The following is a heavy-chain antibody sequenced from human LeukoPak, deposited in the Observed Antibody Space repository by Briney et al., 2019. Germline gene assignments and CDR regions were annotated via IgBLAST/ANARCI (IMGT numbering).Heavy chain of an antibody. D-gene: IGHD4-23*01. CDR1: GGSISSYY. CDR2: IYYSGST. J-gene: IGHJ6*03. CDR3: ARVTYGGNSLGMDV. V-gene: IGHV4-59*12. Sequence: SETLSLTCTVSGGSISSYYWSWIRQPPGKGLEWIGYIYYSGSTNYNPSLKSRVTISVDTSKNQFSLKLSSVTAADTAVCYCARVTYGGNSLGMDVWGKGTTVTVSS.